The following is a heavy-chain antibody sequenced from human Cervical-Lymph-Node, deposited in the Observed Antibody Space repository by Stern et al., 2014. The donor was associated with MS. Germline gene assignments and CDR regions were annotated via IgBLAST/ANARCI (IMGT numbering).Heavy chain of an antibody. V-gene: IGHV4-59*01. CDR1: GGSMIGYH. D-gene: IGHD3-9*01. CDR3: ARELALTDDNWSEP. CDR2: VHSNGDT. Sequence: QVQLQESGPRLVKPSETLSLICSVSGGSMIGYHWCWIRQSPGKGLEWIGSVHSNGDTTYNPTLKSRIAISIDTSEKQFSLNVMSVTAADTAVYYCARELALTDDNWSEPWGQGILVTVFS. J-gene: IGHJ5*02.